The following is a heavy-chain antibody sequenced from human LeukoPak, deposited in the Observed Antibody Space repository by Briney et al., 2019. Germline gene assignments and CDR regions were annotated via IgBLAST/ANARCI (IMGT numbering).Heavy chain of an antibody. CDR1: GYTFTGYY. D-gene: IGHD3-22*01. V-gene: IGHV1-2*02. CDR3: ARTLSSGYYYFNY. J-gene: IGHJ4*02. CDR2: INPNSGGT. Sequence: ASVKVSCKASGYTFTGYYMHWVRQAPGQGLEWMGWINPNSGGTNYAQKFQGRVTMTRDTSISTAYMELSRLRSEDTAVYYCARTLSSGYYYFNYWGQGTLVTVSS.